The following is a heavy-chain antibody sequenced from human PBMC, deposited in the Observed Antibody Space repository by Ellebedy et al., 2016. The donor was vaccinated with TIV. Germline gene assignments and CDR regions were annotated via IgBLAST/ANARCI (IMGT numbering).Heavy chain of an antibody. D-gene: IGHD5-24*01. Sequence: SGPTLVKPTETLTLTCTFSGFSLSTSGERVSWIRQPPGKALEWLARIDWDDDKFYSTSLQTRLTISKDTSKNRVVLTMTNMDPVETATYYCVEMGRKVWFNSWGQGTLVTVSS. J-gene: IGHJ5*01. V-gene: IGHV2-70*04. CDR3: VEMGRKVWFNS. CDR2: IDWDDDK. CDR1: GFSLSTSGER.